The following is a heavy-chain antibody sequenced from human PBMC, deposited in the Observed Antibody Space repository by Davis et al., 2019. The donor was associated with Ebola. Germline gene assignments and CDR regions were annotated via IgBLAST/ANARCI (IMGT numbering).Heavy chain of an antibody. CDR2: IRSKANSYAT. CDR1: GFTFSGSA. D-gene: IGHD7-27*01. V-gene: IGHV3-73*01. CDR3: TSRTGAFDY. J-gene: IGHJ4*02. Sequence: GESLKISCAASGFTFSGSAMHWVRQASGKGLEWVGRIRSKANSYATAYAASVKGRSTISRDDSKNTAYLQMNSLKTEDTAVYYCTSRTGAFDYWGQGTLVTVSS.